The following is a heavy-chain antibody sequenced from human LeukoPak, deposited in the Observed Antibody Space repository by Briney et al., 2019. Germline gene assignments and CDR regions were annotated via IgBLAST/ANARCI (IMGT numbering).Heavy chain of an antibody. CDR2: ISGSGGST. CDR3: AKSHYYDSTGYYYYYYGMDV. V-gene: IGHV3-23*01. D-gene: IGHD3-22*01. J-gene: IGHJ6*02. Sequence: GGSLRLSCAASGFTFSSYAMSWVRQAPGKGLEWDSGISGSGGSTYYADSVKGRFTISRDNSKNTLYLQMNSLRAEDTAVYYCAKSHYYDSTGYYYYYYGMDVWGQGTTVTVSS. CDR1: GFTFSSYA.